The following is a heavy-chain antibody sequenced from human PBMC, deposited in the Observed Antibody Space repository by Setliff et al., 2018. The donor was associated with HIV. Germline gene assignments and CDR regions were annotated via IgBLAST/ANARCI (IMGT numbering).Heavy chain of an antibody. V-gene: IGHV1-2*02. Sequence: GASVKVSCKASADTFIGYYIHWVRQAPGQGLEYMGWINPNSGDTNYAQKFQGKVTMTRDTSINTAYLELNRLRSDDTAVYYCARGLTYYDNVWGNYRFDYWGQGTLGTSPQ. D-gene: IGHD3-16*02. CDR3: ARGLTYYDNVWGNYRFDY. CDR1: ADTFIGYY. CDR2: INPNSGDT. J-gene: IGHJ4*02.